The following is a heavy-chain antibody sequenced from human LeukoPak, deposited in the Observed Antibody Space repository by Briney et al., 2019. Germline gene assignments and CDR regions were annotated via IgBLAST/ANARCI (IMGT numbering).Heavy chain of an antibody. Sequence: GGSLRLSCAASGFSFSSYWMNWVRQAPGKGLEWVANINQDGIERFYVDSVKGRFTISRDNAKTSLYRQMNSLTAEDSAVYYCARGGVGYSYAYNPIDYWGQGTLVTVS. CDR2: INQDGIER. CDR1: GFSFSSYW. D-gene: IGHD5-18*01. CDR3: ARGGVGYSYAYNPIDY. V-gene: IGHV3-7*05. J-gene: IGHJ4*02.